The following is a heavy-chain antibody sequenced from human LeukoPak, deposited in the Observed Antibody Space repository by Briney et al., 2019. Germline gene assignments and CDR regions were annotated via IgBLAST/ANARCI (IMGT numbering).Heavy chain of an antibody. J-gene: IGHJ4*02. CDR2: IRYDGSNK. CDR3: AKGTTISSSAGVDY. D-gene: IGHD6-6*01. V-gene: IGHV3-30*02. CDR1: GFTFSSYA. Sequence: GGSLRLSCAASGFTFSSYAMHWVRQAPGKGLEWVAFIRYDGSNKYYADSVKGRFTISRDNSKNTLYLQMNSLRAEDTAVYYCAKGTTISSSAGVDYWGQGTLVTVSS.